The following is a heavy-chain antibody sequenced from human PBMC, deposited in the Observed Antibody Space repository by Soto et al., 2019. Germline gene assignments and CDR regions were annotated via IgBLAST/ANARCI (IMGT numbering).Heavy chain of an antibody. CDR1: GFIFSSFW. CDR3: ARDFGEVGSTAAFDI. D-gene: IGHD1-26*01. V-gene: IGHV3-74*01. J-gene: IGHJ3*02. CDR2: IHNDGSRT. Sequence: GGSLRLSCAASGFIFSSFWMHWARQAPGKGLVWVAHIHNDGSRTSYADSVKGRFTISRDNAKNTLYLQMNSLRAEDTAMYYCARDFGEVGSTAAFDIWGQGTMVTVSS.